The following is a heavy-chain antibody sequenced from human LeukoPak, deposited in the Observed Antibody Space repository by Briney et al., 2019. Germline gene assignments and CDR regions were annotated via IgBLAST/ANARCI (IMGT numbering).Heavy chain of an antibody. D-gene: IGHD2-15*01. Sequence: ASVKVSCKASGYTFTGYYMHWVRQAPGQGLEWMGWINPNSGGTNYAQKFQGRVTMTRDTPISTAYMELSRLRSDDTAVYYCARVVVAATRWFDPWGQGTLVTVSS. J-gene: IGHJ5*02. CDR1: GYTFTGYY. CDR3: ARVVVAATRWFDP. CDR2: INPNSGGT. V-gene: IGHV1-2*02.